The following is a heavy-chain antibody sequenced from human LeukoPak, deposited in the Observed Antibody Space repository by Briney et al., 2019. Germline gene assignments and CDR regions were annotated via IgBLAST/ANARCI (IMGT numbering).Heavy chain of an antibody. CDR2: ISGSGGST. V-gene: IGHV3-23*01. Sequence: PGGSLRLSCAASGFTFSGYAMSWVRQAPGRGLEWVSAISGSGGSTYYADSVKGRFTISRDNSKNTLYLQMNSLRAEDTAVYYCAKDVFYYGSSGYYDYWGQGTLVTVSS. J-gene: IGHJ4*02. D-gene: IGHD3-22*01. CDR1: GFTFSGYA. CDR3: AKDVFYYGSSGYYDY.